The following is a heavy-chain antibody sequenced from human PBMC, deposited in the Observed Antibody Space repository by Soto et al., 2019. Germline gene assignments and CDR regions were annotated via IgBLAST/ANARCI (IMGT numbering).Heavy chain of an antibody. CDR2: IYYSGST. Sequence: SETLSLTCTVSGDSFTRNYWTWIRQSPGKGLEWIGHIYYSGSTKYNPSLKSRVTISVDTSKNQFSLKLTSVTAADTAVYYCARQCRGVTCHWFVPWGQGTLVTVSS. CDR3: ARQCRGVTCHWFVP. D-gene: IGHD2-15*01. J-gene: IGHJ5*02. CDR1: GDSFTRNY. V-gene: IGHV4-59*08.